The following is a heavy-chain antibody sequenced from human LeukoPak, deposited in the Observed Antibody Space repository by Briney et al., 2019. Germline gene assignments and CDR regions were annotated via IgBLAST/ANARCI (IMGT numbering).Heavy chain of an antibody. D-gene: IGHD2-15*01. Sequence: SETLSLTCTVSGGSMDLSYWSWIRQPPGKGLELIGYIYYSGSTNYNPSLKSRVTISVDTSKNQFSLKLSSVTAADTAVYYCARDAVVVVAATPGVWNYYYYMDVWGKGTTVTISS. V-gene: IGHV4-59*01. CDR1: GGSMDLSY. CDR3: ARDAVVVVAATPGVWNYYYYMDV. CDR2: IYYSGST. J-gene: IGHJ6*03.